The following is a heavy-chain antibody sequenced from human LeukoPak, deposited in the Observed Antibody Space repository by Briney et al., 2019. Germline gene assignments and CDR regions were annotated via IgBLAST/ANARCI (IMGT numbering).Heavy chain of an antibody. CDR1: GFPFSSYY. Sequence: GGSLRLSCAASGFPFSSYYMSWVRQAPGKGLEWVSSISSSGSTIYYADSVKGRFTISRDNGKNTVYLQMNSLRAGDTAMYYCSREVEPEVPLGLEVIDAFDIWGQGAMVTVSS. CDR2: ISSSGSTI. V-gene: IGHV3-11*04. D-gene: IGHD3-16*01. CDR3: SREVEPEVPLGLEVIDAFDI. J-gene: IGHJ3*02.